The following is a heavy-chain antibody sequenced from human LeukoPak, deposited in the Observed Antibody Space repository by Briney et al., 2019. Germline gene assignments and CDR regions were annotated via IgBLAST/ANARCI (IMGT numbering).Heavy chain of an antibody. CDR2: ISGSGGST. CDR3: AKDRGGYYYDSSGYYPNDY. CDR1: GFTFSNAW. V-gene: IGHV3-23*01. Sequence: PGGSLRLSCAASGFTFSNAWMSWVRQAPGKGLEWVSAISGSGGSTYYADSVKGRFTISRDNSKNTLYLQMNSLRAEDTAVYYCAKDRGGYYYDSSGYYPNDYWGQGTLVTVSS. J-gene: IGHJ4*02. D-gene: IGHD3-22*01.